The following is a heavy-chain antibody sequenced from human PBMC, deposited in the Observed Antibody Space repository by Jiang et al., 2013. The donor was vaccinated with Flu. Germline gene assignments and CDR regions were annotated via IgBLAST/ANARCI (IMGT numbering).Heavy chain of an antibody. CDR3: ARLGRRGLRYLDWLSH. V-gene: IGHV5-51*01. J-gene: IGHJ1*01. Sequence: RISCEASGLQFLATTGSSGCARVPGRGLEWMGFIYPDDSDTRYNPSFQGHVTISADTSLNTAYLQWDSLRASDTAMYYCARLGRRGLRYLDWLSHWGQGTPVTVSS. CDR2: IYPDDSDT. D-gene: IGHD3-9*01. CDR1: GLQFLATTG.